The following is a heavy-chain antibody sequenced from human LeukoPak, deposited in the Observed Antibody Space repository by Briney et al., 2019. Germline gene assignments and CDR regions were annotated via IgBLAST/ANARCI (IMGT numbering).Heavy chain of an antibody. CDR3: AKAGDIVVVPATRRSPSWFDP. Sequence: GESLRLSCAASGFTFSSYDMHWVRQAPGKGLEWVAFIRYDGSNKYYADSVKGRFTISRDNSKNTLYLQMNSLRAEDTAVYYCAKAGDIVVVPATRRSPSWFDPWGQGTLVTVSS. V-gene: IGHV3-30*02. CDR1: GFTFSSYD. CDR2: IRYDGSNK. D-gene: IGHD2-2*01. J-gene: IGHJ5*02.